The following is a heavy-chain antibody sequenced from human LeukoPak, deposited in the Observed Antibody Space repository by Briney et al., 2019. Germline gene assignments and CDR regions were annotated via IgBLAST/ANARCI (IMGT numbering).Heavy chain of an antibody. CDR3: ARDRRGRFLEWHPMDY. Sequence: GGSLRLSCEVFGFTFSTYDMNWVRQAPGKGLEWVSSISSSSSYIYYADSVKGRFTISRDNAKNSLYLQMNSLRAEDTAVYYCARDRRGRFLEWHPMDYWGQGTLVTVSS. J-gene: IGHJ4*02. D-gene: IGHD3-3*01. CDR2: ISSSSSYI. CDR1: GFTFSTYD. V-gene: IGHV3-21*01.